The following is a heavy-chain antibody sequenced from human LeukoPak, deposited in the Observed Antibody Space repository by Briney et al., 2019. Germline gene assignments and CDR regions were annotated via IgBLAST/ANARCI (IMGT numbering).Heavy chain of an antibody. Sequence: SETLSLTCTVSGYSISSSSYYWGWIRQPPGKGPEWIGSIYHSGSTYYNPSLKSRVTIAVETSKNQFSLKLSSVTAADKAVYYCARSCRILDIVATIRARLGGNGFDIWGQGTMVTVSS. CDR3: ARSCRILDIVATIRARLGGNGFDI. CDR1: GYSISSSSYY. CDR2: IYHSGST. D-gene: IGHD5-12*01. J-gene: IGHJ3*02. V-gene: IGHV4-39*07.